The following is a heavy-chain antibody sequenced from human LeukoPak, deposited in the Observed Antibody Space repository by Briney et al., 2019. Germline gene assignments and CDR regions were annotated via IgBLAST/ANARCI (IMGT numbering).Heavy chain of an antibody. CDR1: GFTFSSYE. CDR2: ISSSGSTI. Sequence: GGSLRLSCATSGFTFSSYEMNWVRQAPGKGLEWVSYISSSGSTIYYADSVKGRFTISRDNAKNSLYLQMNSLRAEDTAVYYCAELGITMTGGVWGKGTTVTISS. D-gene: IGHD3-10*02. V-gene: IGHV3-48*03. CDR3: AELGITMTGGV. J-gene: IGHJ6*04.